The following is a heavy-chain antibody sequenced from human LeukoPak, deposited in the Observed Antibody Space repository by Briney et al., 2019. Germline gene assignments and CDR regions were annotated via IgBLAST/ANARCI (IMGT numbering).Heavy chain of an antibody. CDR1: GFAFNNAW. J-gene: IGHJ4*02. V-gene: IGHV3-23*01. CDR2: ISGSGHTT. Sequence: PGGSLRLSCAASGFAFNNAWMSWVRQAPGKGLEWVSVISGSGHTTDYADSVKGRFTVSRDNSKNTLYLQMNSLRAEDTAVYFCAKEPHILTGYYTDYFDSWGQGTLVTVSS. CDR3: AKEPHILTGYYTDYFDS. D-gene: IGHD3-9*01.